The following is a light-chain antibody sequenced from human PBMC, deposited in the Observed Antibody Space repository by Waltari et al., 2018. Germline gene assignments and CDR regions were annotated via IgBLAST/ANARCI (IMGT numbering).Light chain of an antibody. CDR2: YKSYSGK. CDR3: MIWHNNAVV. CDR1: SGINVGSYR. V-gene: IGLV5-45*03. Sequence: QAVLTQPSSLSASPGASASLTCTLRSGINVGSYRIYWYQQKPGSPPQYLLRYKSYSGKHQDSRVPGRFSGSKDASANAGILLISGLQSEDEADYYCMIWHNNAVVFGGGTTLTVL. J-gene: IGLJ2*01.